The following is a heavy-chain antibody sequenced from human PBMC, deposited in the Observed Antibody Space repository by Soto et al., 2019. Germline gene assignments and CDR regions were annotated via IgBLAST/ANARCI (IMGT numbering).Heavy chain of an antibody. J-gene: IGHJ3*02. CDR2: IYYSGST. D-gene: IGHD3-22*01. CDR1: GGSISSYY. CDR3: AREAYYYDSSGYYRAFDI. Sequence: QVQLQKSGPGLVKPSETLSLTCTVSGGSISSYYWSWIRQPPGKGLEWIGYIYYSGSTNYNPSLKSRVTISVDTSKNQFSLKLSSVTAADTAVYYCAREAYYYDSSGYYRAFDIWGQGTMVTVSS. V-gene: IGHV4-59*01.